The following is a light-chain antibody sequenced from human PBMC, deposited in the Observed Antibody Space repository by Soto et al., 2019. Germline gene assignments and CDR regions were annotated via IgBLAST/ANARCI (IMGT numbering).Light chain of an antibody. Sequence: QSVLTQPASVSGSPGQSVTISCTGTSNDVGGYNYVSWYQQHPGKAPKLVIYEVSHRPSGISGRFSGSKSGNMASLTISGLQVDDEADYFCSSYTTSSPYVFGAGTKLTVL. CDR2: EVS. J-gene: IGLJ1*01. V-gene: IGLV2-14*01. CDR3: SSYTTSSPYV. CDR1: SNDVGGYNY.